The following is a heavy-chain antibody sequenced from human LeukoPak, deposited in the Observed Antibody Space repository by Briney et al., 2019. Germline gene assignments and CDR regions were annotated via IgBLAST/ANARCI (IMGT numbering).Heavy chain of an antibody. V-gene: IGHV3-9*01. D-gene: IGHD5-24*01. J-gene: IGHJ4*02. CDR1: GFTFDDYA. CDR3: AKDKRDGYKGPFDY. CDR2: INWSSGSR. Sequence: GGSLRLSCAASGFTFDDYAMHWVRQAPGKGLEWVSGINWSSGSRGYADSVKGRFTISRDNAKNSLYLQMHSLRAEDTALYYCAKDKRDGYKGPFDYWGQGTLVTVSS.